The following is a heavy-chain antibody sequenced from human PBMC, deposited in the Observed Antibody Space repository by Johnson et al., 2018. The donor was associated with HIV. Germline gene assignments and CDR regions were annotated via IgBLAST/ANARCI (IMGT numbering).Heavy chain of an antibody. CDR2: IKSNTDGGTT. J-gene: IGHJ3*02. CDR3: ARDAPDSGSYHAFDI. CDR1: GFSFDDYG. D-gene: IGHD1-26*01. Sequence: VQLVESGGGVVQPGRSLRLSCAASGFSFDDYGMSWVRQVPGKGLEWVGRIKSNTDGGTTDYAAPVKGRFTISRDDSKNTLYLQMNSLKTEDTAVYYCARDAPDSGSYHAFDIWGQGTMVTVSS. V-gene: IGHV3-15*01.